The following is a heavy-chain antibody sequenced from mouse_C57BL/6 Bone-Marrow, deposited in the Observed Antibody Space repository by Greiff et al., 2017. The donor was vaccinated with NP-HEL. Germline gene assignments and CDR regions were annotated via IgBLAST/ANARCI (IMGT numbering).Heavy chain of an antibody. V-gene: IGHV1-15*01. Sequence: QVQLQQSGAELVRPGASVTLSCKASGYTFTDYEMHWVKQTPVHGLEWIGAIDPETGGTAYNQKFKGKAILTADKSSSTAYMELRSLTSADSAVYNSTRWGYYGFDYWGQGTTLTVSS. CDR3: TRWGYYGFDY. CDR1: GYTFTDYE. CDR2: IDPETGGT. J-gene: IGHJ2*01. D-gene: IGHD1-1*01.